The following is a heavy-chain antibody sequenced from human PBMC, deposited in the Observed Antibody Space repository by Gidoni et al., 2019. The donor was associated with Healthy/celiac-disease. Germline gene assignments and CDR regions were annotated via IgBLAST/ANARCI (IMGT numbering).Heavy chain of an antibody. Sequence: EVQLVESGGGWVQPGVSLRPAYAASGFTSSSYSMNWVRQAQGKGLEWVAYISSSSSTIYYADSVKGRFTISRDNAKNSLYLQMNSLGDEDTAVYYCARGQALGNPFDYCGQGTLVTVSS. D-gene: IGHD1-26*01. J-gene: IGHJ4*02. CDR3: ARGQALGNPFDY. CDR1: GFTSSSYS. V-gene: IGHV3-48*02. CDR2: ISSSSSTI.